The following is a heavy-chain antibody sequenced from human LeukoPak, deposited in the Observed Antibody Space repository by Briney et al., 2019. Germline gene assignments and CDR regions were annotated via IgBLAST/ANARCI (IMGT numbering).Heavy chain of an antibody. Sequence: GASVKVSCKASGYTFTGYYMHWVRQAPGQGLEWMGWMNPNSGNTGYAQKFQGRVTMTRNTSISTAYMELSSLRSEDTAVYYCARGFPAMARDYYYYMDVWGKGTTVTVSS. CDR3: ARGFPAMARDYYYYMDV. J-gene: IGHJ6*03. CDR2: MNPNSGNT. D-gene: IGHD5-18*01. CDR1: GYTFTGYY. V-gene: IGHV1-8*02.